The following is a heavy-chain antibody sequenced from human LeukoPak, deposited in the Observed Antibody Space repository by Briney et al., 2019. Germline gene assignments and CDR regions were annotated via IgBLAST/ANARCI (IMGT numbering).Heavy chain of an antibody. CDR1: GLIFSNYW. Sequence: GGSLRLSCAASGLIFSNYWMSCVRQAPGKGLEWVANIKQDGSEKYYVDSVKGRFTISRDNAKNSLYLQMNSLRADDTAVYYCARSPSIAAPSDYWGRGTLVTVSS. V-gene: IGHV3-7*05. CDR3: ARSPSIAAPSDY. D-gene: IGHD6-6*01. J-gene: IGHJ4*02. CDR2: IKQDGSEK.